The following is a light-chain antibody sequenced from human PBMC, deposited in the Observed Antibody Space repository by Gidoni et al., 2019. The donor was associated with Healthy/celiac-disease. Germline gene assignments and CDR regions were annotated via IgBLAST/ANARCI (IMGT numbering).Light chain of an antibody. Sequence: DIQMTQSPSSLSASVGDRVTITCRASHGSTTYLAWYQEKPGKVPKFLIYAASTLQSGVPYRFSGSGYGTDFTLTISSLQPEDVATYYCQKYNSAPQTFXXXTKVEIK. CDR1: HGSTTY. J-gene: IGKJ1*01. CDR2: AAS. V-gene: IGKV1-27*01. CDR3: QKYNSAPQT.